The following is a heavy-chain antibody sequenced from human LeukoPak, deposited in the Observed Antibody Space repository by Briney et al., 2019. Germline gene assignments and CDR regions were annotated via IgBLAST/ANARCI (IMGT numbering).Heavy chain of an antibody. V-gene: IGHV3-23*01. D-gene: IGHD3-9*01. Sequence: GXSLRLSCAASGFTFSSYAMSWVRQAPGKGLEWVSAISGSGGSKYCADSVKGRFTISRDNSKNTLYLQMNSLRAEDTAVYYCAKSLDKFDYWGQGTLVTVSS. CDR1: GFTFSSYA. CDR3: AKSLDKFDY. J-gene: IGHJ4*02. CDR2: ISGSGGSK.